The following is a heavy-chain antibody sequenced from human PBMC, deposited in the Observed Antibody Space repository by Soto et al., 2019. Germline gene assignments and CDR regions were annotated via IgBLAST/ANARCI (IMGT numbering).Heavy chain of an antibody. CDR2: IDYSGST. CDR3: ARDGGGYEDY. V-gene: IGHV4-30-4*01. D-gene: IGHD3-16*01. CDR1: GGSISSGDYY. Sequence: QVQLQESGPGLVKPSQTLSLTCTVSGGSISSGDYYWSWIRQPPGKGLEWIGYIDYSGSTFYNPSLKSRVTISVDTSNNQFSLDLTTVTAADTAVYYCARDGGGYEDYWGQGILVTVSS. J-gene: IGHJ4*02.